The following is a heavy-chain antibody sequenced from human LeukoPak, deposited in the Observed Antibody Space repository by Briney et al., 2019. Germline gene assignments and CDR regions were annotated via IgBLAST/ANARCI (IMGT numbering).Heavy chain of an antibody. J-gene: IGHJ5*02. D-gene: IGHD2-2*01. V-gene: IGHV4-34*01. CDR1: GGSFSGYH. Sequence: PSETLSLTCAVYGGSFSGYHWSWIRQPPGKGLEWIGEINDGGGTNYNLSLKSRVTISADTSRNQFSLRLSSVTAADTALYYCARGGRGVPAARRFKPGNWSDPWGQGTLVTVSS. CDR3: ARGGRGVPAARRFKPGNWSDP. CDR2: INDGGGT.